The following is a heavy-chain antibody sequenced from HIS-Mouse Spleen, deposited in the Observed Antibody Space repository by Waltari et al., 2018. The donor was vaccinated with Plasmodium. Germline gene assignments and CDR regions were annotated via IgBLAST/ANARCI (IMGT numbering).Heavy chain of an antibody. CDR2: ISAYNGNI. CDR1: GSTFTTYG. D-gene: IGHD6-19*01. J-gene: IGHJ3*02. CDR3: ARGSAGDGFDI. V-gene: IGHV1-18*01. Sequence: QVQLVQSGAEVKKPGASVKVSCQASGSTFTTYGISWVRQAPGQGMEWMGWISAYNGNIKYAQKVQGRVTMTTDTSTSTAYMELRSLRSDDTAVYYCARGSAGDGFDIWGQGTLVTVSS.